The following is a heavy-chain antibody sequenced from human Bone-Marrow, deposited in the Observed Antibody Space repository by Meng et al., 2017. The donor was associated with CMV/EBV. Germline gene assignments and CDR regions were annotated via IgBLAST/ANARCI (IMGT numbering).Heavy chain of an antibody. V-gene: IGHV3-21*01. Sequence: GESLKISCAASGFTVSRNNMSWVRQAPGKGLEWVSSISSSSSYIYYADSVKGRFTISRDNAKNSLYLQMNSLRAEDTAVYYCARDADIVVVPAYFDYWGQGTLVTVSS. CDR1: GFTVSRNN. CDR3: ARDADIVVVPAYFDY. CDR2: ISSSSSYI. J-gene: IGHJ4*02. D-gene: IGHD2-2*01.